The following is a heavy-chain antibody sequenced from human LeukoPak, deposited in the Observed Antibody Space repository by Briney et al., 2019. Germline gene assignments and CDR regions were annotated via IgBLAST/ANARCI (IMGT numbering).Heavy chain of an antibody. J-gene: IGHJ4*02. CDR2: IIPIFGTA. Sequence: SVKVSCKASGGTFSSYAISWVRQAPGQGLEWMGGIIPIFGTANYAQKFQGRVTMTRNTSISTAYMELSSLRSEDTAVYCCARCSPGDSSNFYAVLQYWGQGTQVTVST. V-gene: IGHV1-69*05. CDR1: GGTFSSYA. CDR3: ARCSPGDSSNFYAVLQY. D-gene: IGHD3-22*01.